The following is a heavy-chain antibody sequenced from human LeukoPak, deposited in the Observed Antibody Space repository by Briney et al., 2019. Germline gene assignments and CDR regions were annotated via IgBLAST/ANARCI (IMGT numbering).Heavy chain of an antibody. CDR1: GGPISSGGYY. CDR2: IYYSGST. V-gene: IGHV4-31*03. J-gene: IGHJ4*02. Sequence: SETLSLTCTVSGGPISSGGYYWSWIRQHPGKGLEWIGYIYYSGSTYYNPSLKSRVTISVDTSKNQFSLKLSSVTAADTAVYYCARAAGRLFDYWGQGTLVTVSS. CDR3: ARAAGRLFDY.